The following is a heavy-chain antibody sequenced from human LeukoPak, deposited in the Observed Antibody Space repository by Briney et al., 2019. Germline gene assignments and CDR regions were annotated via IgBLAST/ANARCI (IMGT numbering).Heavy chain of an antibody. D-gene: IGHD1-14*01. V-gene: IGHV4-34*01. CDR1: GGSFSGYY. CDR3: ARNRLTRDKIRYGMDV. Sequence: PSETLSLTSAVYGGSFSGYYWSWIRQPPGKGLEWIGEINHSGSTNYNPSLKSRVTISVDTSKNQFSLKLSSVTAADTAVYYCARNRLTRDKIRYGMDVWGQGTTVTVSS. J-gene: IGHJ6*02. CDR2: INHSGST.